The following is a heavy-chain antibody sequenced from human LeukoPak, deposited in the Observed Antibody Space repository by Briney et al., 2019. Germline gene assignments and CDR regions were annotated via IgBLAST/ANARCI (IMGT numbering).Heavy chain of an antibody. Sequence: GGSLRLSCAASGFTFSSYAMSWVRQAPGKGLEWVSPINGGGGSTYYAASVNGRFTISRHNSTHTLYLQMNSLRDEDTAVYYCAKGGIAGATRYYWDYWGQGTLVTVSS. D-gene: IGHD6-25*01. V-gene: IGHV3-23*01. CDR3: AKGGIAGATRYYWDY. J-gene: IGHJ4*02. CDR2: INGGGGST. CDR1: GFTFSSYA.